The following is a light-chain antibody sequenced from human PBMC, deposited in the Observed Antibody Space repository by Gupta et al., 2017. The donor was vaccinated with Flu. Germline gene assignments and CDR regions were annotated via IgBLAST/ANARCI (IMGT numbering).Light chain of an antibody. CDR1: NIGSIS. J-gene: IGLJ3*02. CDR2: DDT. CDR3: QVWDNSGDNPWV. V-gene: IGLV3-21*02. Sequence: SYVLTQPPSLSVAPGQTARITCGGNNIGSISLHWYQHKPGQAPLLSIFDDTDRPSGIPARFSFSNSGNTASPTINRVEAGDEADDDYQVWDNSGDNPWVFGGGTKLTVL.